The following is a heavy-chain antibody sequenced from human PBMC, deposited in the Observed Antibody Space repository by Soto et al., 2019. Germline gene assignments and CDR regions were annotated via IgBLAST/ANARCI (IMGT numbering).Heavy chain of an antibody. V-gene: IGHV4-34*01. D-gene: IGHD2-8*01. Sequence: SETLSLTCAVYGGSFSGYYWSWIRQPPGKGLEWIGEINHSGSTNYNPSLKSRVTISVDTSKNQFSLKLSSVTATDTAVYYCARKGYCTNGVCYPFDYWGQGTLVTVSS. J-gene: IGHJ4*02. CDR2: INHSGST. CDR1: GGSFSGYY. CDR3: ARKGYCTNGVCYPFDY.